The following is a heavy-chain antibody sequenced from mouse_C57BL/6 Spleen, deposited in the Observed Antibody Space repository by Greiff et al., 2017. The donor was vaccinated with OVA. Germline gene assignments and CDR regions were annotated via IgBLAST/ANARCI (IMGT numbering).Heavy chain of an antibody. Sequence: QVQLQQSGAELVKPGASVKISCKASGYSFSSYWMNWVKQRPGKGLEWIGQIYPGDGDTNYNGKFKGKATLTADKSSSTAYMQLSSLTSEDSAVYFCARRRYYGSSGFDYWGQGTTLTVSS. CDR1: GYSFSSYW. CDR2: IYPGDGDT. D-gene: IGHD1-1*01. V-gene: IGHV1-80*01. CDR3: ARRRYYGSSGFDY. J-gene: IGHJ2*01.